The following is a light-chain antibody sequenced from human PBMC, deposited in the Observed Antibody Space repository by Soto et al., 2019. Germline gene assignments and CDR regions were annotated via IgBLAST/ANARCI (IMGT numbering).Light chain of an antibody. Sequence: EIVLTQSPGTLSLSPGERATLSCRTSQSVSNYLAWYQQKPGQAPRLLIYDASNRATGIPARFSGSGSGTEFTLTISSLQPDDFATYYCQQLNSYPSITFGQGTRLEIK. J-gene: IGKJ5*01. CDR3: QQLNSYPSIT. V-gene: IGKV3-11*01. CDR1: QSVSNY. CDR2: DAS.